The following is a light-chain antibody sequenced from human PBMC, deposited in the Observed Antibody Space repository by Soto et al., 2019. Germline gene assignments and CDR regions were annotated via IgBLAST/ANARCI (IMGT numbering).Light chain of an antibody. CDR3: QQYDKWPWT. J-gene: IGKJ1*01. CDR2: GAS. V-gene: IGKV3-15*01. CDR1: QTINHN. Sequence: DIVMTQSPATLSMSPGERATLSCRASQTINHNLAWNQQKPGQAPRLLIYGASTRATGIPDRFSGSGSGTEFTLTISSLQSEDFAVYYCQQYDKWPWTFGQGTKVEIK.